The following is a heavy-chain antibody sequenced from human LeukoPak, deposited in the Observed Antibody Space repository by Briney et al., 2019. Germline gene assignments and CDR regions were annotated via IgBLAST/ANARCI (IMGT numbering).Heavy chain of an antibody. J-gene: IGHJ4*02. D-gene: IGHD4-11*01. Sequence: GGSLRLSCAASGFTFSSYSMNWVRRAPGKGLEWVSYISSSSSTIYYADSVKGRFTISRDNAKNSLYLQMNSLRAEDTAVYYCARVKILRYSNYAFDYWGQRTLVTVSS. CDR1: GFTFSSYS. V-gene: IGHV3-48*01. CDR2: ISSSSSTI. CDR3: ARVKILRYSNYAFDY.